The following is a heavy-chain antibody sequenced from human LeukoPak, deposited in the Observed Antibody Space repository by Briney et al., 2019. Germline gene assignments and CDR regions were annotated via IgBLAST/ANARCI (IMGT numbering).Heavy chain of an antibody. V-gene: IGHV1-46*01. Sequence: ASVKVSCKASGYTFSNFYMNWVRQAPGQGLECMGILNPSGGSTRYAQKFQGRVTVTRDTSTSTVYMELSSLRSEDTAVYYCARGSSSGAYYFDYWGQGALVTVSS. D-gene: IGHD3-22*01. CDR1: GYTFSNFY. J-gene: IGHJ4*02. CDR3: ARGSSSGAYYFDY. CDR2: LNPSGGST.